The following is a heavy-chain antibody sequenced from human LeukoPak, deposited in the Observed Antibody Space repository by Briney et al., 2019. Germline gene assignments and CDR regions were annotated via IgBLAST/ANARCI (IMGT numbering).Heavy chain of an antibody. Sequence: GGSLRLSREASGLSFSTYWMHWVRQVPGEGLVWVSRINGDGSSINYADSVKGRFTISRDNAKNTVYLQMNSLRVEDTAVYYCARGGSNYGDFYYWGQGTLVTVSS. CDR2: INGDGSSI. CDR3: ARGGSNYGDFYY. CDR1: GLSFSTYW. V-gene: IGHV3-74*01. D-gene: IGHD4-11*01. J-gene: IGHJ4*02.